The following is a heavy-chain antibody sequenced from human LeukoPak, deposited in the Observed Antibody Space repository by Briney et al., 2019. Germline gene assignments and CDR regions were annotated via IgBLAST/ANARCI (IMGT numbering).Heavy chain of an antibody. CDR3: TTDRSCSGGSCYFAADY. J-gene: IGHJ4*02. CDR1: GFTFSHAW. CDR2: VQGKTDGGTT. Sequence: GGSLRLSCAASGFTFSHAWMNWVRQAPGKGLEWVGRVQGKTDGGTTDYAAPVKGRFTISRDDSKNTLYLQMNSLKTEDTAVYYCTTDRSCSGGSCYFAADYWGQGTLVTVSS. D-gene: IGHD2-15*01. V-gene: IGHV3-15*01.